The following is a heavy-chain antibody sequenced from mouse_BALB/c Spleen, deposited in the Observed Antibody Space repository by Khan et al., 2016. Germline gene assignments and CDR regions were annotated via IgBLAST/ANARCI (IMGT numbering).Heavy chain of an antibody. Sequence: QIQLVQSGPELKKPGETVKISCKASGYTFTNYGMNWVKQAPGKGLKWMGWINTNTGEPTYAEEFKGRFAFSLETSASTAYLQINNLKSEDTATYVCARTARATFAYWGQGTLVTVSA. D-gene: IGHD3-1*01. CDR1: GYTFTNYG. V-gene: IGHV9-3*02. CDR2: INTNTGEP. CDR3: ARTARATFAY. J-gene: IGHJ3*01.